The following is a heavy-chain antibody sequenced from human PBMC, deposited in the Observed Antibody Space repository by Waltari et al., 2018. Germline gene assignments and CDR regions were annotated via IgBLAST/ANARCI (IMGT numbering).Heavy chain of an antibody. CDR1: GFTFSTYW. CDR3: VGQIATGH. CDR2: IKPGGTYT. D-gene: IGHD6-6*01. V-gene: IGHV3-74*01. Sequence: EVQLVESGGGLVQPGGSLRLPWAASGFTFSTYWMHWVRQAPGKGLVWVSHIKPGGTYTGYADSVKGRFTISRDDAKNTLYLQMNSLRVEDTAIYYCVGQIATGHWGQGTLVTVSS. J-gene: IGHJ4*02.